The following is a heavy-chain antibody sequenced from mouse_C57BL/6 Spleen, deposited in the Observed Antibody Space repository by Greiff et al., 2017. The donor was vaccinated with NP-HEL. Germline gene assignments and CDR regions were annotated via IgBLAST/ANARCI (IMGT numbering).Heavy chain of an antibody. J-gene: IGHJ4*01. CDR3: ARRDLYYGYDGDAMDY. Sequence: EVQLQQSGPELVKPGASVKISCKASGYTFTDYYMNWVKQSHGKSLEWIGDINPNNGGTSYNQKFKGKATLTVDKSSSTAYIELRSLTSEDSAVYYCARRDLYYGYDGDAMDYWGQGTSVTVSS. CDR1: GYTFTDYY. CDR2: INPNNGGT. V-gene: IGHV1-26*01. D-gene: IGHD2-2*01.